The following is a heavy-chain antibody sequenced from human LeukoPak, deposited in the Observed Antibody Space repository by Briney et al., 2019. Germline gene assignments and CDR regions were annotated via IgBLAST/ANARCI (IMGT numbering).Heavy chain of an antibody. CDR1: GFIVSNTY. J-gene: IGHJ4*02. V-gene: IGHV3-53*01. CDR3: ASLARDY. D-gene: IGHD3-3*02. CDR2: IHNDGST. Sequence: GGSLRLSCAASGFIVSNTYMTWVRQAPGKGLEWVSVIHNDGSTYYAGSVKGRFTISRDNSKNMLFLRMNTLRVEDTAVYFCASLARDYWGQGTLVSVSS.